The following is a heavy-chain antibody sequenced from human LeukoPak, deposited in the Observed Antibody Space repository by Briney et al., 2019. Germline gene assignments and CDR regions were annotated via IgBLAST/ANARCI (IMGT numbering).Heavy chain of an antibody. CDR3: ARATAYYFDY. D-gene: IGHD4-17*01. J-gene: IGHJ4*02. V-gene: IGHV4-31*03. CDR2: IYYSGST. Sequence: AQTLSLTCTVSGGSISSGGYYWSRIRQHPGKGLEWIGYIYYSGSTYYNPSLKSRVTISVDTSKNQFSLKLSSVTAADTAVYYCARATAYYFDYWGQGTLVADPS. CDR1: GGSISSGGYY.